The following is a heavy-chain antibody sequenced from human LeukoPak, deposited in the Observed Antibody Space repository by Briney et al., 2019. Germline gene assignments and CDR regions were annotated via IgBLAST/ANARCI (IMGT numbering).Heavy chain of an antibody. CDR2: IYYSWST. CDR3: ARQGYSYGYYFDY. CDR1: GGSISSSTYY. D-gene: IGHD5-18*01. Sequence: SETLSLTCTVSGGSISSSTYYWGWIRQPPGKGLEWIGRIYYSWSTFYNPSLKSQVTLSVDTSKDQFSLKLSSVTSADAVVYYCARQGYSYGYYFDYWGQGTLVTVSS. V-gene: IGHV4-39*01. J-gene: IGHJ4*02.